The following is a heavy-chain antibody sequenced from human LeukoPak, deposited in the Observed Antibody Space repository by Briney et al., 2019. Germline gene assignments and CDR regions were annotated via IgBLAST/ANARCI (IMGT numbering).Heavy chain of an antibody. V-gene: IGHV4-38-2*01. Sequence: KPSETLSLTCAVSGYSISSGYYWGWIRQPPGKGLEWIGSIYHSGSTYYNPSLKSRVTIPVDTSKNQFSLKLSSVTAADTAVYYCARQYCSSTSCLDDFDYWGQGTLVTVSS. CDR2: IYHSGST. CDR3: ARQYCSSTSCLDDFDY. CDR1: GYSISSGYY. D-gene: IGHD2-2*01. J-gene: IGHJ4*02.